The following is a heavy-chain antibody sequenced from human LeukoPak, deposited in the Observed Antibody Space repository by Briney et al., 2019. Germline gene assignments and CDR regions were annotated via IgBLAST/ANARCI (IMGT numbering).Heavy chain of an antibody. J-gene: IGHJ4*02. CDR3: ARAFQSLGGLSLPDY. CDR1: GYTFSSYG. D-gene: IGHD3-16*02. CDR2: IHPSTGNP. V-gene: IGHV7-4-1*02. Sequence: ASVTVSFTASGYTFSSYGISWVRQAPGQGLEWMGWIHPSTGNPTYAQGFTGRFVFSLDTSVSTTYLQISSLKAEDTAVYFCARAFQSLGGLSLPDYWGQGTLVTVSS.